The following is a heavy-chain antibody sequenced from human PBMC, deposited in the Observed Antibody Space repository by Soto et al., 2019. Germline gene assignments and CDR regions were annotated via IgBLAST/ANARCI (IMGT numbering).Heavy chain of an antibody. Sequence: GESLKISCKGSGYSFTSYWISWVRQMPGKGLEWMGRIDPSDSYTNYSPSFQGHVTISADKSISTAYLQWSSLKASDTAMYYCARNPSIYVWGSYRNFYGMDVWGQGTTVTVS. CDR3: ARNPSIYVWGSYRNFYGMDV. CDR1: GYSFTSYW. V-gene: IGHV5-10-1*01. D-gene: IGHD3-16*02. CDR2: IDPSDSYT. J-gene: IGHJ6*02.